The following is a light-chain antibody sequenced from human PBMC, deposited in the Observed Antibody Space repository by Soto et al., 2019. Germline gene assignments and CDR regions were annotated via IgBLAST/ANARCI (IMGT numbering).Light chain of an antibody. Sequence: DIQMTQSPSSLSASVVERVTVTFRTSQSINNHLNWYQQKPGEAPKLLIYGSSSLHYGVPSRFSGSGSGSAFTLTISSLQPEDSATYYCQQSFTAPITFGQGTRLEIK. CDR1: QSINNH. J-gene: IGKJ5*01. V-gene: IGKV1-39*01. CDR3: QQSFTAPIT. CDR2: GSS.